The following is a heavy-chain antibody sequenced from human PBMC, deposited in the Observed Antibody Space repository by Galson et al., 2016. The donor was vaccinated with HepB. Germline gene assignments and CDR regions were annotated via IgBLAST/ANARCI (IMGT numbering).Heavy chain of an antibody. CDR1: GFIFNNYA. CDR3: AKDRLQQLVRVMSYFDL. Sequence: SLRLSCAASGFIFNNYAMSWVRQAPGKGLEWISGISGGGGSTYYADSVEGRFTISRDTANDTLYLHMTGLRAEDTALYFCAKDRLQQLVRVMSYFDLWGRGTLVSVAS. J-gene: IGHJ2*01. CDR2: ISGGGGST. D-gene: IGHD6-13*01. V-gene: IGHV3-23*01.